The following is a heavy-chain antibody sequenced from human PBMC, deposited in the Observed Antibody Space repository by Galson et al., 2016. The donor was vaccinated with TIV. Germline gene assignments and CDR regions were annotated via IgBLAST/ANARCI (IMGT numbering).Heavy chain of an antibody. Sequence: SLRLSCAASGFTFETYAMTWVRQAPGKGLEWVSVISGSADRADRAHYADSGGGRFTISRDNSKNTVFLEMNSLTVEDTAVYYCAKGGSWYDYWGPGTLVTVSS. V-gene: IGHV3-23*01. J-gene: IGHJ4*02. CDR3: AKGGSWYDY. D-gene: IGHD6-13*01. CDR1: GFTFETYA. CDR2: ISGSADRADRA.